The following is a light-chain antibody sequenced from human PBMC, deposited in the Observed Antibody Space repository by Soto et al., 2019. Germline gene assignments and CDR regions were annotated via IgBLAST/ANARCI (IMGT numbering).Light chain of an antibody. V-gene: IGLV2-23*02. CDR2: EVS. J-gene: IGLJ3*02. CDR1: TSDVGSYNL. CDR3: CSYAGSWV. Sequence: QSALTPPASVSGPPDQSITISCTGTTSDVGSYNLVSWYQHHPAKAHKLMIYEVSKRPSGVSNRFSGSKSGNTASLTISGLQAEDEADYYCCSYAGSWVFGGGTKLTVL.